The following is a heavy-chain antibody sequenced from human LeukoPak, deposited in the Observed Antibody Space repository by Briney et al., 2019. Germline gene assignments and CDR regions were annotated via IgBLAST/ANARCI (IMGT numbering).Heavy chain of an antibody. CDR1: EFFFSDYY. CDR3: AREMEGDYGSGTFFDL. D-gene: IGHD3-10*01. CDR2: ISDIGSTI. J-gene: IGHJ4*01. V-gene: IGHV3-11*01. Sequence: KSGGSLRLSCAAPEFFFSDYYMSWIRQAPGKGLEWVSYISDIGSTIYYADSVKGRFTISSDNVKNSLYLQMHGLRGEDTAVYYWAREMEGDYGSGTFFDLWGHGNMVTVSS.